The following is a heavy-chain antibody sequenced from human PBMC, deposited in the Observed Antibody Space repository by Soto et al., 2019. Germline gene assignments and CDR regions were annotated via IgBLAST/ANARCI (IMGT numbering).Heavy chain of an antibody. V-gene: IGHV3-21*01. CDR3: ARDPVDIVVVVAASSWFDP. CDR1: GFTFSSYS. J-gene: IGHJ5*02. Sequence: PGGSLRLSCAASGFTFSSYSMNWVRQAPGKGLEWVSSISSSSSYIYYADSVKGRFTISRDNAKNSLYLQMNSLRAEDTAVYYCARDPVDIVVVVAASSWFDPWGQGTLVTVSS. CDR2: ISSSSSYI. D-gene: IGHD2-15*01.